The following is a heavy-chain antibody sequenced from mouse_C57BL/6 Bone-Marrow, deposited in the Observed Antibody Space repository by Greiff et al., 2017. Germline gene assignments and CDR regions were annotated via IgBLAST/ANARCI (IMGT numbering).Heavy chain of an antibody. CDR2: IYPRSGNT. CDR1: GYTFTSYG. Sequence: QVQLQQSGAELARPGASVKLSCKASGYTFTSYGISWVKQRTGQGLEWIGEIYPRSGNTYYNEKFKGKATLTADKSSSTAYMELRSLTSEDSAVYFCARGGQLRYYYAMDYWCQGTSVTVSS. D-gene: IGHD3-2*02. CDR3: ARGGQLRYYYAMDY. J-gene: IGHJ4*01. V-gene: IGHV1-81*01.